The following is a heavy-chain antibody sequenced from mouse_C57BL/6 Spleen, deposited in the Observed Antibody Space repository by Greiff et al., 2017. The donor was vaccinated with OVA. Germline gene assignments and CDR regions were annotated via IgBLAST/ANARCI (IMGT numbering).Heavy chain of an antibody. Sequence: QVQLQQSGPGLVQPSQSLSITCTVSGFSLTSYGVHWVRQSPGKGLEWLGVIWSGGSTDYNAAFISRLSISKDNSKSQVFFKMNSLQADDTAIYYCARNPGSSFFYWYFDVWGTGTTVTVSS. CDR1: GFSLTSYG. CDR3: ARNPGSSFFYWYFDV. V-gene: IGHV2-2*01. CDR2: IWSGGST. J-gene: IGHJ1*03. D-gene: IGHD1-1*01.